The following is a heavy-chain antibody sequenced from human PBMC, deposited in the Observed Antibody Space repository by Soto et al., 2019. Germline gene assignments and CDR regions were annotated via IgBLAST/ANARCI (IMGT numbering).Heavy chain of an antibody. CDR1: GGSISSSSYY. V-gene: IGHV4-39*01. D-gene: IGHD6-13*01. CDR3: ARRGSSSWYGY. CDR2: IYYSGST. Sequence: QLQLQESGPGLVKPSETLSLTCTVSGGSISSSSYYWGWIRQPPGKGLEWIGSIYYSGSTYYNPSIKGRVTLSVYTSKNQFSLKLSSVTAADPAVYYCARRGSSSWYGYWGQGTLVTVSS. J-gene: IGHJ4*02.